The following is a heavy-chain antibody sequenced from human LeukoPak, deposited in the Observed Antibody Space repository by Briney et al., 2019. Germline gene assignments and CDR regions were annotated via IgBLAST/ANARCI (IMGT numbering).Heavy chain of an antibody. D-gene: IGHD6-19*01. CDR3: ASGYSSGWGEGFDY. CDR2: IIPILGIA. V-gene: IGHV1-69*04. J-gene: IGHJ4*02. CDR1: GGTFSSYA. Sequence: GASVKASCKASGGTFSSYAISWVRQAPGQGLEWMGRIIPILGIANYAQKFQGRVTITADKSTSTAYMELSSLRSEDTAVYYCASGYSSGWGEGFDYWGQGTLVTVSS.